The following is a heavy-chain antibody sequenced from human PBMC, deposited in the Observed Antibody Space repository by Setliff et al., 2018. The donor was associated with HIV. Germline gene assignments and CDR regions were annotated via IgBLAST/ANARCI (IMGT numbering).Heavy chain of an antibody. V-gene: IGHV1-46*02. CDR2: IGPSGSST. CDR1: AYTFNSYY. CDR3: ARDHIAARSVDY. Sequence: RASVKVSCKTSAYTFNSYYMHWIRQAPGQGLEWMGLIGPSGSSTTYAQNFQGRVTTSRDTSTNTVYMELSSLRSEDTAVYYCARDHIAARSVDYWGQGTLVTVSS. D-gene: IGHD6-6*01. J-gene: IGHJ4*02.